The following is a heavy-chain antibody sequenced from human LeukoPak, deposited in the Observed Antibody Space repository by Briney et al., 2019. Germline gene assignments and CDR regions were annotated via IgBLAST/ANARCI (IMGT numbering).Heavy chain of an antibody. CDR2: IYYSGST. J-gene: IGHJ4*02. D-gene: IGHD3-10*01. V-gene: IGHV4-59*01. CDR3: AGVGTYGSGSYLSWLDY. Sequence: KTSETLSLTCTVSGGSISSYYWSWIRQPPGKGLEWIGYIYYSGSTNYNPSLKSRVTISVDTSKNQFSLKLSSVTAADTAVYYCAGVGTYGSGSYLSWLDYWGQGTLVTVSS. CDR1: GGSISSYY.